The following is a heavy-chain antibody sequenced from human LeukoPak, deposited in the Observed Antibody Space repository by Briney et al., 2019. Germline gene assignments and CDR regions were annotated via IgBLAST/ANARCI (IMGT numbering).Heavy chain of an antibody. J-gene: IGHJ4*02. Sequence: SETLSLTCAVSVGSISSGCYSWSWIRQPPGKGLEWIGYIYHSGSTYYNPSLKSRVTISVDRSKNQFSLKLSSVTAADTAVYYCARVSSEEFDYWGQGTLVTVSS. CDR2: IYHSGST. V-gene: IGHV4-30-2*01. CDR3: ARVSSEEFDY. CDR1: VGSISSGCYS.